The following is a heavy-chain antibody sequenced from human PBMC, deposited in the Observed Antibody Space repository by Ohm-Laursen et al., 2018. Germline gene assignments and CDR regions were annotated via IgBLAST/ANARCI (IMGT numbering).Heavy chain of an antibody. CDR2: IYSGGST. Sequence: SLRLSCAASGFTVSSNYMSWVRQAPGKGLEWVSVIYSGGSTYYADSVEGRFTISRDNSKNTLYLQMNSLRAEDTAVYFCTTLRDCGSGSYYPLVDWGQGTLVTVSS. D-gene: IGHD3-10*01. V-gene: IGHV3-66*01. CDR1: GFTVSSNY. J-gene: IGHJ4*02. CDR3: TTLRDCGSGSYYPLVD.